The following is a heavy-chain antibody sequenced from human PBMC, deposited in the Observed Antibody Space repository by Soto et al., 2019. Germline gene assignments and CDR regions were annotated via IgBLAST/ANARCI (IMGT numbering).Heavy chain of an antibody. CDR1: GNSFTTSG. V-gene: IGHV1-18*01. D-gene: IGHD4-17*01. J-gene: IGHJ4*02. CDR2: ISTYNGNT. CDR3: ARRLYGDYDY. Sequence: QPQLLRFGAEWKEPGAPWKVSGKVSGNSFTTSGITWLGQAPGQGLEWMGWISTYNGNTNYAQKLQDRVTLTTDTSTSTAYMELRSLRSDDTAVYYCARRLYGDYDYWGQGTLVTVSS.